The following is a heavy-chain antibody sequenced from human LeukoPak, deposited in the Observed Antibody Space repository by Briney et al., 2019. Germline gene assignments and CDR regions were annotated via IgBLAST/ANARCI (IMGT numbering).Heavy chain of an antibody. CDR3: VRVNCAGDCTSRDWYFDL. J-gene: IGHJ2*01. Sequence: GGSLRPSCAASGFTFSSYWMHWVRQAPGKGLVWVSRIFNPGGATAYVDSVKGRFTISRDNAENTLSQQMNSLRVEDTAVYYCVRVNCAGDCTSRDWYFDLWGRGTLVVVSS. D-gene: IGHD2-21*02. CDR1: GFTFSSYW. CDR2: IFNPGGAT. V-gene: IGHV3-74*01.